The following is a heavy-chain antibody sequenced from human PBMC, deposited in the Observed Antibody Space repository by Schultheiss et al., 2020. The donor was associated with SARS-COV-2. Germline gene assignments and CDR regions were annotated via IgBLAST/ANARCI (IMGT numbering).Heavy chain of an antibody. Sequence: SETLSLTCAVSGYSISNGYYWGWIRQPPGKGLEWIGSIYHTGSTYSNPSLKSRLTISVDTPKNQFSLKLSSVTAADTAVYYCATWDLGYYGMDVWGQGTTVTVSS. V-gene: IGHV4-38-2*01. J-gene: IGHJ6*02. D-gene: IGHD1-26*01. CDR1: GYSISNGYY. CDR3: ATWDLGYYGMDV. CDR2: IYHTGST.